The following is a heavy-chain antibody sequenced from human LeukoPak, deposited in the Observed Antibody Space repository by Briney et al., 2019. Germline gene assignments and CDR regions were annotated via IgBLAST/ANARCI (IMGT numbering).Heavy chain of an antibody. J-gene: IGHJ6*02. Sequence: SETLSLTCSASGGSISTYYWSWIRQLPGKGLEWIGYIYNTGTTNYNPSLRSRVTISVDTSRNQFSLRLSSVTAADTAVYYCAREDPQTTVPEGMDVWGHGTTVIVSS. CDR3: AREDPQTTVPEGMDV. V-gene: IGHV4-59*01. D-gene: IGHD4-17*01. CDR2: IYNTGTT. CDR1: GGSISTYY.